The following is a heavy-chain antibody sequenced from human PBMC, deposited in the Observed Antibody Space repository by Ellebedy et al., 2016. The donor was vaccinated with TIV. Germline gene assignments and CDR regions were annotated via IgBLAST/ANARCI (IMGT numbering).Heavy chain of an antibody. V-gene: IGHV3-23*01. Sequence: PGGSLRLSCVVSGFTFKNLGFSWVRQAPGKGLEWVAEISRSGETTYYGESVKGRFTMSRDNSKNTTFLQMNSLRPEDTGVYYCAKWGSISHQYLDSWGQGALVTVSS. CDR2: ISRSGETT. D-gene: IGHD3-16*01. CDR3: AKWGSISHQYLDS. J-gene: IGHJ4*02. CDR1: GFTFKNLG.